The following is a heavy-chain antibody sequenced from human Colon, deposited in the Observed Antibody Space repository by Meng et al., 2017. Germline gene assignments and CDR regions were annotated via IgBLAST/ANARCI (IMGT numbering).Heavy chain of an antibody. J-gene: IGHJ1*01. CDR1: EYSFTSYF. CDR3: ARVGTTYSSAFPH. Sequence: GGSLRLSCQGSEYSFTSYFIAWVRQMPGKGLEWMGSIYPGDSDTRYSPSFQGQVTVSVDKSISTAYLQWGSLKASDSGMYFCARVGTTYSSAFPHWGQGNLVTGAS. CDR2: IYPGDSDT. D-gene: IGHD6-19*01. V-gene: IGHV5-51*01.